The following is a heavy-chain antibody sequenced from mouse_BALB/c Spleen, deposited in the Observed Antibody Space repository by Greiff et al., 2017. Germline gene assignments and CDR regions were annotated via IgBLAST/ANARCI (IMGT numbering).Heavy chain of an antibody. D-gene: IGHD4-1*01. J-gene: IGHJ2*01. CDR2: ISYSGST. CDR1: GYSITSDYA. V-gene: IGHV3-2*02. CDR3: ARSRDWAPYYFDD. Sequence: EVQGVESGPGLVKPSQSLSLTCTVTGYSITSDYAWNWIRQFPGNKLEWMGYISYSGSTSYNPSLKSRISITRDTSKNQFFLQLNSVTTEDTATYYCARSRDWAPYYFDDWGQGTTLTVSS.